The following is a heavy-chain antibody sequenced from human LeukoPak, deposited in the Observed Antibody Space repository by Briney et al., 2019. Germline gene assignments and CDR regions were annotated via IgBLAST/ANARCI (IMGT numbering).Heavy chain of an antibody. D-gene: IGHD4-23*01. CDR2: IYTSGST. V-gene: IGHV4-4*07. Sequence: SETLTLTCTVSGGSISSYYWSWIRQPAGKGLEWIGRIYTSGSTNYNPSLKSRVTMSVDTSQNQFSLKLSSVTAAGTDGYYCAKNYGGNHNSGYWYFDLGGRGNLATVSS. CDR3: AKNYGGNHNSGYWYFDL. J-gene: IGHJ2*01. CDR1: GGSISSYY.